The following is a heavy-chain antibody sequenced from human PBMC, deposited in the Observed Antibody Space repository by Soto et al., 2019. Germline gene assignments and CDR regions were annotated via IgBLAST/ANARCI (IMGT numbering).Heavy chain of an antibody. V-gene: IGHV1-3*01. J-gene: IGHJ4*02. CDR3: ATLGYCSSTSCPNLRRNDY. CDR1: GYTFTSYA. D-gene: IGHD2-2*01. Sequence: QVQLVQSGAEVKKPGASVKVSCKASGYTFTSYAMHWVRQAPGQRLEWMGWINAGNGNTKYSQKFQGRVTITRDTSASTAYMELSRLRSEDTAVYYCATLGYCSSTSCPNLRRNDYWGQGTLVTVSS. CDR2: INAGNGNT.